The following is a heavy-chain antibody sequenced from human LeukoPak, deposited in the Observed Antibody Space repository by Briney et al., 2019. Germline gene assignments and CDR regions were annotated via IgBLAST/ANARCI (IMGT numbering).Heavy chain of an antibody. CDR3: ASSRVYGYHDY. D-gene: IGHD5-18*01. V-gene: IGHV3-23*01. J-gene: IGHJ4*02. Sequence: GGSLRLSCTASGFTSSTYPMYWVRQAPGKGLEWVSAITGSGDATYYAESMKGRFTLSRDNSKDTLYLQMNSLRAEDTAVYFCASSRVYGYHDYWGQGTLVIVSS. CDR2: ITGSGDAT. CDR1: GFTSSTYP.